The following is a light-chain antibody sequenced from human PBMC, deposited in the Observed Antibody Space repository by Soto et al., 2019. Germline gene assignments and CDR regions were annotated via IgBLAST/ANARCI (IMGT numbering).Light chain of an antibody. CDR3: SSYTSSSTRV. J-gene: IGLJ1*01. V-gene: IGLV2-14*01. CDR1: SSDVGDYNY. Sequence: QSALTQPASVSGSPGQSITISCTGTSSDVGDYNYVSWYQQHPGKAPKLVIFDVSDRPSGVSNRFSGSKSGNTASLTISGLQAEDEPDYYCSSYTSSSTRVFGTGTKVTVL. CDR2: DVS.